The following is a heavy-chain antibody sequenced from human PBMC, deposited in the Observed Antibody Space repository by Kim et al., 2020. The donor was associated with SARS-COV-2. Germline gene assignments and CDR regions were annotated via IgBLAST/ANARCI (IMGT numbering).Heavy chain of an antibody. CDR1: GGSISSGGYY. V-gene: IGHV4-31*03. Sequence: SETLSLTCTVSGGSISSGGYYWSWIRQHPGKGLEWIGYIYYSGSTYYNPSLKSRVTISVDTSKNQVSLKLSSVTAADTAVYYCAREKWGKVATIDYWGQRTPVTVSS. D-gene: IGHD5-12*01. J-gene: IGHJ4*02. CDR3: AREKWGKVATIDY. CDR2: IYYSGST.